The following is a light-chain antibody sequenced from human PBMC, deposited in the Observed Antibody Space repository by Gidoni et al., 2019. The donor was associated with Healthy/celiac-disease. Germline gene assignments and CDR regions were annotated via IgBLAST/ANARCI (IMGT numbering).Light chain of an antibody. V-gene: IGKV4-1*01. CDR2: WAS. Sequence: DIVMTQSPDSLAVSLGERATINCKSSQSVFYSSNNKNYLAWYQQKPGQPPKLLIYWASTRESGVPDRFSGSGSGTDFTITISSLQAEDVAVYYCQQYYSTPHTFXQXTKLEI. CDR1: QSVFYSSNNKNY. J-gene: IGKJ2*01. CDR3: QQYYSTPHT.